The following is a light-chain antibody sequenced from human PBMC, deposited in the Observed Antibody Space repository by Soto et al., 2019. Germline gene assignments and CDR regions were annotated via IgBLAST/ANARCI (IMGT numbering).Light chain of an antibody. CDR1: QSVSSY. CDR2: DAS. CDR3: QQRSNWPGGT. J-gene: IGKJ1*01. Sequence: EIVLTQSPATLSLSPGERATLSCRASQSVSSYLAWYQRKPGQAPRLLIYDASNRATGIPARFSGSGSGTDFTLTISSLEPEDFAVYYCQQRSNWPGGTFGQGTKVEIK. V-gene: IGKV3-11*01.